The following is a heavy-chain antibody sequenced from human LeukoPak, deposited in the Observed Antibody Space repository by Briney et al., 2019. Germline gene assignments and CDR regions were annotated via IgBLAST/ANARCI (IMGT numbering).Heavy chain of an antibody. Sequence: GGSLRLSCAASGFTFSSYEMNWFRQAPGKGLEWVSYISSSGSTIYYADSVKGRFTISRDNAKNSLYLQMNSLRAEDAAVYYCARAPLMKQDIVVVPAAIDAFDIWGQGTMVTVSS. D-gene: IGHD2-2*01. CDR1: GFTFSSYE. CDR2: ISSSGSTI. V-gene: IGHV3-48*03. J-gene: IGHJ3*02. CDR3: ARAPLMKQDIVVVPAAIDAFDI.